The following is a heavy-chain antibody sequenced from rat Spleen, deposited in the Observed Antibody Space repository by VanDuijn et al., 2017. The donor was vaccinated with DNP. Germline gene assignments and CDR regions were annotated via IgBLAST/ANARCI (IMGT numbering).Heavy chain of an antibody. V-gene: IGHV5-31*01. CDR1: GFTFNNYW. D-gene: IGHD4-6*01. CDR3: ATGLGDY. CDR2: IINTGGNT. J-gene: IGHJ2*01. Sequence: EVQLVESDGGLVQPGGSLTLSCVASGFTFNNYWMTWIRQAPGKGLEWIASIINTGGNTYYPDSVKGRFSLSRDNAKSTLYLQVSSLRSEDTATYYCATGLGDYWGQGVMVTVSS.